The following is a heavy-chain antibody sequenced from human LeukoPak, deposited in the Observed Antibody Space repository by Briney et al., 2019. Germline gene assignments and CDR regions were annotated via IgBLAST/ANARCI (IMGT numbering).Heavy chain of an antibody. CDR3: ARGSKAGAYYFDY. D-gene: IGHD6-13*01. CDR2: ISYDGSNK. Sequence: PGRSLRLSCAASGFTFSSYAMHWVRQAPGKGLEWVAVISYDGSNKYYADSVKGRFTISRDNSKNTLYLQMNSLRAEDTAVYYCARGSKAGAYYFDYWGQGTLVTVSS. V-gene: IGHV3-30-3*01. CDR1: GFTFSSYA. J-gene: IGHJ4*02.